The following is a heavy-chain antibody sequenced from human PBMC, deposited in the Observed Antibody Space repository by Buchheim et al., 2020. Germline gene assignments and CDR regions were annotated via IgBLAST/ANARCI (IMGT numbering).Heavy chain of an antibody. Sequence: EVQLVESGGGSVQPGGSLRLSCAASGFIFSSYWMSWVRQAPGRGLEWVANIKQDGSEKYYVDSVKGRFTISRDNARNSLYLQMNSLRAEDAAVYYCASRDGYSWGFDYWGQGTL. CDR3: ASRDGYSWGFDY. CDR1: GFIFSSYW. J-gene: IGHJ4*02. D-gene: IGHD5-24*01. V-gene: IGHV3-7*01. CDR2: IKQDGSEK.